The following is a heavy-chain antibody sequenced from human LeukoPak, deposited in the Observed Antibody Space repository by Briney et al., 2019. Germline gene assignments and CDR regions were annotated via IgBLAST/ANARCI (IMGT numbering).Heavy chain of an antibody. CDR3: ARGSPHYFDY. Sequence: GGSLSFSCAASGFTVSSNYMGWVGQAPGKGLMGFSVIYSGGSTYYRNSVKGRFTISKHNSNNTLYLQMKSLRGEDTAVYYCARGSPHYFDYWGQGTLVTVSS. CDR2: IYSGGST. J-gene: IGHJ4*02. CDR1: GFTVSSNY. V-gene: IGHV3-53*04.